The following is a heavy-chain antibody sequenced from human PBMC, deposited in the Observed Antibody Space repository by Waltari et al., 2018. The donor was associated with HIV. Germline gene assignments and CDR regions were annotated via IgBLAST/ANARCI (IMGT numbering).Heavy chain of an antibody. J-gene: IGHJ2*01. CDR2: VYHSGST. V-gene: IGHV4-38-2*01. D-gene: IGHD2-2*01. Sequence: QVQLQESGPGLLKPSETLSLTCVVSGYSFNSDYNWGWIRQPPGRGLEWIGSVYHSGSTLHNPSLNSRVTISIDTSKSQFSLKLSSVTAADTAVYYCARAGVVPALFDLWGRGTLVTVSS. CDR1: GYSFNSDYN. CDR3: ARAGVVPALFDL.